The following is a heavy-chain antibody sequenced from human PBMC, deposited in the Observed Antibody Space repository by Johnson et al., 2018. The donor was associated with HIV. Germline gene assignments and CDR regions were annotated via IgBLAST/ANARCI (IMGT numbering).Heavy chain of an antibody. CDR1: GFIVSNNY. Sequence: QVQLVESGGGLVQPGGSLRLSSAASGFIVSNNYMSWVRQAPGKGLEWVAVISYDGSNKYYADSVQGRFTISRDNSKNTLYLQMNSLRAEDTALYYCARASAATKGNAFDIWGQGTMVTVSS. V-gene: IGHV3-30-3*01. CDR3: ARASAATKGNAFDI. J-gene: IGHJ3*02. D-gene: IGHD1-26*01. CDR2: ISYDGSNK.